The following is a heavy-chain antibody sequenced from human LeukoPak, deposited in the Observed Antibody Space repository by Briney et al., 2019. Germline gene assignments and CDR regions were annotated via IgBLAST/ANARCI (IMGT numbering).Heavy chain of an antibody. CDR1: GFTFSSYG. D-gene: IGHD5-12*01. Sequence: GGSLRLSCAASGFTFSSYGMHWVRQAPGKGLEWVAVISYDGSNKYYADSVKGRFTISRDNSKNTLYLQMNSLRAEDTAVYYCARDFIVGTPPGRDWGQGTLVTVSS. CDR2: ISYDGSNK. CDR3: ARDFIVGTPPGRD. J-gene: IGHJ4*02. V-gene: IGHV3-30*03.